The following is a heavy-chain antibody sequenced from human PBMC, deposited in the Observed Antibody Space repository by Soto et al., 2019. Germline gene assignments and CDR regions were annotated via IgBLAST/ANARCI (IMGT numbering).Heavy chain of an antibody. D-gene: IGHD3-3*01. CDR2: IYYSGNT. J-gene: IGHJ5*02. CDR1: GGSISSRSYF. CDR3: ARFRDFSYRFDP. Sequence: PSETLSLTCSVSGGSISSRSYFWGWIRQTPGKGLEWIGNIYYSGNTYYSPSLKSRVTISVDSSQSQFSLKLQSVTAADTAVYFCARFRDFSYRFDPWGQGTQVTVSS. V-gene: IGHV4-39*01.